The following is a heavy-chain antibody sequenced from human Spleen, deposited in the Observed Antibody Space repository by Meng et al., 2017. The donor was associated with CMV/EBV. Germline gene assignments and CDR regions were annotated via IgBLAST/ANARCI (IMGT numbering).Heavy chain of an antibody. CDR2: INHSGST. J-gene: IGHJ4*02. D-gene: IGHD5-18*01. Sequence: VPLQQWGAGLSKPSETLSLTCAVYGGSFSGYYWSWIRQPPGKGLEWIGEINHSGSTNYNPSLKSRVTISVDTSKNQFSLKLSSVTAADTAVYYCAGGIGYSYGNGDYWGQGTLVTVSS. CDR3: AGGIGYSYGNGDY. CDR1: GGSFSGYY. V-gene: IGHV4-34*01.